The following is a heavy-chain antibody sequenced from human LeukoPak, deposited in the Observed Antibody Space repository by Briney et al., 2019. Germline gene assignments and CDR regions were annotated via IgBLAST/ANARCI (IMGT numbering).Heavy chain of an antibody. CDR1: GFTFSSYS. V-gene: IGHV3-21*01. D-gene: IGHD3-22*01. CDR3: ARDRYDSSGFDY. J-gene: IGHJ4*02. CDR2: ISSSSSYT. Sequence: PGGSLRLSCAASGFTFSSYSMNWVRQAPGKGLEWVSSISSSSSYTYYADSVKGRFTISRDNAKSSLYLQMNSLRAEDTAVYYCARDRYDSSGFDYWGQGTLVTVSS.